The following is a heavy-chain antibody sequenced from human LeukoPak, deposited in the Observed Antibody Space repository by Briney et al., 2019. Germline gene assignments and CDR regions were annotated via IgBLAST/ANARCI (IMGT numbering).Heavy chain of an antibody. Sequence: PGGSLRLSCAASGFTFSDYYMSWIRQAPGKGLEWVSYISSSGSTIYYADSVKGRFTISRDNAKNSLYLQMNSLRAEDTAAYYCARDYLESGHWFDPWGQGTLVTVSS. CDR1: GFTFSDYY. V-gene: IGHV3-11*01. J-gene: IGHJ5*02. D-gene: IGHD3-3*01. CDR2: ISSSGSTI. CDR3: ARDYLESGHWFDP.